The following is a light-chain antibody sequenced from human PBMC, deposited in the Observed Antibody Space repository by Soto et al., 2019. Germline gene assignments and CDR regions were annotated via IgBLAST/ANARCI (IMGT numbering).Light chain of an antibody. V-gene: IGKV1-13*02. CDR3: QQFNGFPLT. CDR2: DAS. Sequence: IQLTQSPSSLSASVGDRVTITCRAGQDIGSALAWYQQRPGKAPKLLLYDASNLEAGVPSRFSGSGSVTDFTLTITSLRPEDFATSYCQQFNGFPLTFGGGTKVQIK. CDR1: QDIGSA. J-gene: IGKJ4*01.